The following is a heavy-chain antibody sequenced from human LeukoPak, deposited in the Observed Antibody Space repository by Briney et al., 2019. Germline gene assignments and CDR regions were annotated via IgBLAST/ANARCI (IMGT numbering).Heavy chain of an antibody. D-gene: IGHD5-18*01. CDR3: ARIVPYNYGYIDY. Sequence: SETLSLTCTVSGGSISPYYWSWIRQSPGKGLEWIGYIYYSGSTNYNPSLRSRVTISVDTSKNQLSLKLSSVTAEDTAVYYCARIVPYNYGYIDYWGQGTLVTVSS. J-gene: IGHJ4*02. CDR2: IYYSGST. V-gene: IGHV4-59*01. CDR1: GGSISPYY.